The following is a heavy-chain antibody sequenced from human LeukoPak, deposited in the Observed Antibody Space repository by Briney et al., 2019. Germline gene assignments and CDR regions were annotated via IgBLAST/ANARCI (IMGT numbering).Heavy chain of an antibody. V-gene: IGHV3-74*01. Sequence: GGSLRLSCAVSGFSLRSYWMHWVRQAPGKGLVWVSRISGDGSMTNYADSVKGRFTISRDNAKNTVYLQMNRLRAEDTAVYYCARYSSWSGGASHYFDYWGQGTLVTVSS. J-gene: IGHJ4*02. D-gene: IGHD6-6*01. CDR3: ARYSSWSGGASHYFDY. CDR1: GFSLRSYW. CDR2: ISGDGSMT.